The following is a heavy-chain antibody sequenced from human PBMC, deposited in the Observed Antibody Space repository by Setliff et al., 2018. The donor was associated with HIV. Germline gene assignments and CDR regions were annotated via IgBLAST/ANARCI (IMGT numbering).Heavy chain of an antibody. CDR2: IYHGGST. V-gene: IGHV4-4*02. D-gene: IGHD3-22*01. Sequence: TLSLTCAASGYSISSSNWWSWVRQPPGKGLEWIGEIYHGGSTNYNPSLKSRVTISVDKSKNQFSLKLASVTAADTAVYYCASGEPYYYDSTGYSGNYFDYWGQGTLVTVSS. J-gene: IGHJ4*02. CDR1: GYSISSSNW. CDR3: ASGEPYYYDSTGYSGNYFDY.